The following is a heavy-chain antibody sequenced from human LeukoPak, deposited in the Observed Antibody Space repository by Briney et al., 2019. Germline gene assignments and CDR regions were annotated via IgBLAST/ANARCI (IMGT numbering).Heavy chain of an antibody. CDR1: GGSISSGGYY. V-gene: IGHV4-31*03. Sequence: SETLSLTCTVSGGSISSGGYYWSWIRQHPGKGLEWIGYIYYSGSTYYNPSLKSRVTISVDTSKNQFSLKLSSVTAADTAVYYCARGANELLPLLYYFDYWGQGTLVTVSS. J-gene: IGHJ4*02. CDR2: IYYSGST. CDR3: ARGANELLPLLYYFDY. D-gene: IGHD3-22*01.